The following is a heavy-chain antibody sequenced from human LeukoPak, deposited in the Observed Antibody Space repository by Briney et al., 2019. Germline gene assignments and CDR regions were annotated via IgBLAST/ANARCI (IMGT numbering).Heavy chain of an antibody. D-gene: IGHD6-13*01. V-gene: IGHV4-34*01. J-gene: IGHJ5*02. Sequence: SETLFLTCAVYGGSFSGYYWSWIRQPPGKGLEWIGEINHSGSTNYNPSLKSRVTISVDTSKNQFSLKLSSVTAADTAVYYCARSTIAAAGTFDPWGQGTLVTVSS. CDR2: INHSGST. CDR3: ARSTIAAAGTFDP. CDR1: GGSFSGYY.